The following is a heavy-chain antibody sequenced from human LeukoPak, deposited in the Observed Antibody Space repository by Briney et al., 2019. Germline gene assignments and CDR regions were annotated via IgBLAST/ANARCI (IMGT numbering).Heavy chain of an antibody. Sequence: PSETLSLTCTVSGGSISSYYWSWIRQPPGKGLEWIGYIYYSGSTNYNPSLKSRVTISVDTSKNQFSLKLSSVTAADTAAYYCARDGYSSGWLFDYWGQGTLVTVSS. V-gene: IGHV4-59*12. J-gene: IGHJ4*02. CDR3: ARDGYSSGWLFDY. D-gene: IGHD6-19*01. CDR1: GGSISSYY. CDR2: IYYSGST.